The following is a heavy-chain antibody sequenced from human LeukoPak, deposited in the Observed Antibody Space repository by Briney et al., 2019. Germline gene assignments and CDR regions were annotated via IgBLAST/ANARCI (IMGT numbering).Heavy chain of an antibody. Sequence: GGSLRLSCAASGFTITSYWMTWVRQAPGKGLEWVANIKQDGSEKYYVDSVKGRFTISRDNAKNSPYLQMNSLRAEDTAVYYCARASTIDYWGQGTLVTVSS. V-gene: IGHV3-7*01. J-gene: IGHJ4*02. CDR3: ARASTIDY. D-gene: IGHD2-2*01. CDR2: IKQDGSEK. CDR1: GFTITSYW.